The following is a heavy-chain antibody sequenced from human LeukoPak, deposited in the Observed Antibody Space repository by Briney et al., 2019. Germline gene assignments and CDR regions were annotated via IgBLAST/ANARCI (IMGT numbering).Heavy chain of an antibody. D-gene: IGHD6-13*01. J-gene: IGHJ3*02. V-gene: IGHV6-1*01. Sequence: SQTLSLTCAISGDSVSSNSAAWNWIRQSPSRGLEWLGRTYYRSKWYNDYAVSVKSRITINPDTSKNQFSLQLNSVTPEDTAVYYCARDPEGGIAASPPAFDIWGQGTMVTVSS. CDR2: TYYRSKWYN. CDR1: GDSVSSNSAA. CDR3: ARDPEGGIAASPPAFDI.